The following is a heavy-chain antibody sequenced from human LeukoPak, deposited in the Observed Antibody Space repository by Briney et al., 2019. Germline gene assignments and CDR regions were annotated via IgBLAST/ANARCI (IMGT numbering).Heavy chain of an antibody. CDR1: GFTFSRYS. V-gene: IGHV3-21*01. Sequence: PGGSLRLSCAASGFTFSRYSMNWVRQAPGKELEWVSSISSSSSIIYYADSVKGRFTISRDNAKNSLYLQMNSLRAEDTAVYYCARDPPLGSCSTISCPHLDYWGQGTLVTASS. CDR3: ARDPPLGSCSTISCPHLDY. CDR2: ISSSSSII. D-gene: IGHD2-2*01. J-gene: IGHJ4*02.